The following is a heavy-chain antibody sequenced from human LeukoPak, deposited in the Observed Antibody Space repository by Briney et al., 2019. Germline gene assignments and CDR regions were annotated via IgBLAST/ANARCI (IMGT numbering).Heavy chain of an antibody. J-gene: IGHJ3*02. CDR2: INPNSGGT. D-gene: IGHD3-10*01. V-gene: IGHV1-2*02. Sequence: VASVKVSCKASGYTFTGYYMHWVRQAPGQGLEWMGWINPNSGGTNYAQKFQGRVTMTRDTSISTAYMELSRLRSDDTAVYYCARGITMVRGVIYIWGQGTMVTVSS. CDR3: ARGITMVRGVIYI. CDR1: GYTFTGYY.